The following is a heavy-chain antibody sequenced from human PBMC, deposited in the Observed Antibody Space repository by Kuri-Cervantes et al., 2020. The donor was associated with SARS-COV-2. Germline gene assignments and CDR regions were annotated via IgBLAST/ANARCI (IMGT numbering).Heavy chain of an antibody. D-gene: IGHD6-19*01. J-gene: IGHJ4*02. Sequence: SETLSLTCAASGFTFSNDWMSWVRQAPGKGLEWIGNIYFSGRTYCNPPLKSRLTISVDTSKNHFSLKLTSVTAADTAVYYCAKETSSGSFDYWGQGTLVTVSS. CDR2: IYFSGRT. V-gene: IGHV4-39*02. CDR1: GFTFSNDW. CDR3: AKETSSGSFDY.